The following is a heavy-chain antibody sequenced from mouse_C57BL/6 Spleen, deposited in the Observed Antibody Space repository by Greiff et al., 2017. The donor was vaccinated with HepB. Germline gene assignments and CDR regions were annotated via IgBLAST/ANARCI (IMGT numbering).Heavy chain of an antibody. CDR1: GYSFTGYF. Sequence: SGPELVKPGDSVKISCKASGYSFTGYFMNWVMQSHGKSLEWIGRINPYNGDTFYNQKFKGKATLTVDKSSSTAHMELRSLTSEDSAVYYCATYYGSNLYYAMDYWGQGTSVTVSS. CDR2: INPYNGDT. V-gene: IGHV1-20*01. CDR3: ATYYGSNLYYAMDY. J-gene: IGHJ4*01. D-gene: IGHD1-1*01.